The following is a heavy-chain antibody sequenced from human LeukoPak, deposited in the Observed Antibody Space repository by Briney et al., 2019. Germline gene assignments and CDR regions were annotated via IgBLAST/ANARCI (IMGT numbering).Heavy chain of an antibody. D-gene: IGHD5-18*01. CDR3: AITPGYSYGLYYFDY. Sequence: SGGSLRLSCAASGFTFSSYAMSWVRQAPGKGLEWVSAISGSGGSTYYADSVEGRFTISRDNSKNTLYLQMNSLRAEDTAVYYCAITPGYSYGLYYFDYWGQGTLVTVSS. J-gene: IGHJ4*02. CDR1: GFTFSSYA. CDR2: ISGSGGST. V-gene: IGHV3-23*01.